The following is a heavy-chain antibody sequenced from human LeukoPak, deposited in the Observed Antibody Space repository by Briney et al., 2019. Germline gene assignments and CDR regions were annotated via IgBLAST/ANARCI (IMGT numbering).Heavy chain of an antibody. CDR3: AKYSGDRLIDY. Sequence: PGGSLRLSCAASGFTFSSYAMHWVRQAPGKGLEWVAVISYDGGNKYYADSVKGRFTISRDNSKNTLYLQMSSLRAEGTAVYYRAKYSGDRLIDYWGQGTLVTVSS. CDR1: GFTFSSYA. CDR2: ISYDGGNK. D-gene: IGHD4-17*01. J-gene: IGHJ4*02. V-gene: IGHV3-30-3*01.